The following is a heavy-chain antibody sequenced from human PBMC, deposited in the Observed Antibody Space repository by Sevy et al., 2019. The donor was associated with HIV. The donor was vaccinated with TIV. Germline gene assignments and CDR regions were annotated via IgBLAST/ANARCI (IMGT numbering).Heavy chain of an antibody. CDR1: GFAFTAYP. CDR3: LKRKWDPSPGQDNWFDP. V-gene: IGHV3-23*01. J-gene: IGHJ5*02. Sequence: GGSLRLSCAVSGFAFTAYPMAWVGQGPGKGLEWVSAITRTGEATHYADSVKGRFTISRDDSKSMLYLQMNRLKADDTAIYYCLKRKWDPSPGQDNWFDPWGQGTLVTVSS. D-gene: IGHD1-1*01. CDR2: ITRTGEAT.